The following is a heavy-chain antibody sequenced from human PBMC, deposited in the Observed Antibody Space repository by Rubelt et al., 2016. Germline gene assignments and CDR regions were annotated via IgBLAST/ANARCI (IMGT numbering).Heavy chain of an antibody. CDR2: INHSGST. D-gene: IGHD4-23*01. CDR1: GGSFSGYY. CDR3: AIVPTYGGNSFDY. J-gene: IGHJ4*02. Sequence: QVQLQQWGAGLLKPSETLSLTCAVYGGSFSGYYWSWIRQPPGKGLEWIGEINHSGSTNYNPSLKSRVTISVDTSSSQFSLKLSSVTGADTAVYYCAIVPTYGGNSFDYWGQGTLVTVSS. V-gene: IGHV4-34*01.